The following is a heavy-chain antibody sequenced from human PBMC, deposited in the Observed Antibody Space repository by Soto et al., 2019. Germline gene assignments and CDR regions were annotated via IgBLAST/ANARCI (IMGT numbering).Heavy chain of an antibody. CDR3: ARDAAPTLNYPHGMDV. CDR2: TLYRSSKWYN. Sequence: SQTLSLTCAISGDSVSTNIAAWSWIRQSPSRGLEWLGRTLYRSSKWYNEYAVSVKSRMTINPDTSKNQFSLQLNSVTPEDTAVYYCARDAAPTLNYPHGMDVWGKGTAVTVPQ. CDR1: GDSVSTNIAA. D-gene: IGHD1-7*01. V-gene: IGHV6-1*01. J-gene: IGHJ6*04.